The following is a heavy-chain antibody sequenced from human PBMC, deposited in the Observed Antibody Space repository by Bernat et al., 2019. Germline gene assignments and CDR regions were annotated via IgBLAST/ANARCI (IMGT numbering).Heavy chain of an antibody. J-gene: IGHJ2*01. CDR3: ARDLVVAATDTYWYFDL. CDR2: ISAGNGKT. V-gene: IGHV1-3*01. Sequence: QVQLVQSGTEVKKPGASVKVSCKASGYTFTNYVMHWVRQAPGQGLEWMGWISAGNGKTKYSQKFQGRVTITRDTSASTAYMELSSLRSEDTAVYYCARDLVVAATDTYWYFDLWGRGTLVTVSS. D-gene: IGHD2-15*01. CDR1: GYTFTNYV.